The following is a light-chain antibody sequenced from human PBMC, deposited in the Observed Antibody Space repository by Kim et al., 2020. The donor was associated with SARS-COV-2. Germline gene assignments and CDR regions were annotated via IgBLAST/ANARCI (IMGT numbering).Light chain of an antibody. J-gene: IGKJ2*01. CDR3: QQYNSYPYT. CDR2: GAS. Sequence: DIQMIQSPSTLSASVGDSVTITCRASQCLSSWLAWYQQKPGKAPKLLIYGASSLQSGVPSMFCRSGSETEFTLTISSLQPDGFAAFFYQQYNSYPYTFCPGTRREIK. CDR1: QCLSSW. V-gene: IGKV1-5*01.